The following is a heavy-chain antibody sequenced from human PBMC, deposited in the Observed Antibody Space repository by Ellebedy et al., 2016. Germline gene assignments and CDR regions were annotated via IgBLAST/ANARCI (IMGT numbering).Heavy chain of an antibody. V-gene: IGHV3-11*01. D-gene: IGHD3-10*01. CDR2: ISSSGSTI. Sequence: GESLKISXAASGFTFSDYYMSWIRQAPGKGLEWVSYISSSGSTIYYADSVKGRFTISRDNAKNSLYLQMNSLKTEDTAVYYCTVLWMGSGSYYMGRGDYYGMDVWGQGTTVTVSS. CDR1: GFTFSDYY. J-gene: IGHJ6*02. CDR3: TVLWMGSGSYYMGRGDYYGMDV.